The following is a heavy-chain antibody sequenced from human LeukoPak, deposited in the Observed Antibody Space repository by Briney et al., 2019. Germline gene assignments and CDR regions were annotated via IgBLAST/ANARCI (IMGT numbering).Heavy chain of an antibody. CDR3: ARDEAFGDFWSGYYENWAFDY. J-gene: IGHJ4*02. V-gene: IGHV3-21*01. D-gene: IGHD3-3*01. CDR1: GFTFSSYS. Sequence: GGSLRLSCAASGFTFSSYSMNWVRQAPGKGLEWVSSISSSSSYIYYADSVKGRFTISRDNAKNSLYLQMNSLRAEDTAVSYCARDEAFGDFWSGYYENWAFDYWGQGTLVTVSS. CDR2: ISSSSSYI.